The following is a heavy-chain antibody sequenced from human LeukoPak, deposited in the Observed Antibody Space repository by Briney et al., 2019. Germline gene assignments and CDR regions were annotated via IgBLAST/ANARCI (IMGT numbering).Heavy chain of an antibody. CDR1: GHRFTSDW. CDR2: IYPGDSDT. V-gene: IGHV5-51*01. Sequence: GESLKISCQGSGHRFTSDWIVWVRQMPVKGLEWMGIIYPGDSDTRYSPSFQGQVTISADKSISTAYLQWSSLKASDTAMYYCARGRHGCTDLDYWGQGTLVTVSS. D-gene: IGHD5-24*01. CDR3: ARGRHGCTDLDY. J-gene: IGHJ4*02.